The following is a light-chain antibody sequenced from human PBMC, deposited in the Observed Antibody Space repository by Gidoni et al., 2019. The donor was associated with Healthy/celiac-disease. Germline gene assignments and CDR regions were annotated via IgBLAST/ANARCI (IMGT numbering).Light chain of an antibody. J-gene: IGLJ1*01. CDR1: ALPKQY. CDR3: QSADSSGTLYV. CDR2: KDN. Sequence: SYELTQPPSVSVSTGQTARITCSGDALPKQYAYWYQQKPGQAPVLVIYKDNERPSGIPERFSGSSSGTTVTLTISGVQAEDEADYYCQSADSSGTLYVFGTGTKVTVL. V-gene: IGLV3-25*03.